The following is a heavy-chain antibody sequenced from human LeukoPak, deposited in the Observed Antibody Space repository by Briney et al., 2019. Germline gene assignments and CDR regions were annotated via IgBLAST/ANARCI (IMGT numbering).Heavy chain of an antibody. V-gene: IGHV3-30*02. CDR3: VSSVRYSYGWSDAFDI. CDR1: GFTFSSYG. D-gene: IGHD5-18*01. CDR2: IRYDGSNK. Sequence: GGSLRLSCAASGFTFSSYGVHWVRQAPAKGREGVAFIRYDGSNKYYTDSVKGRFTISRDNSKNTLYLQMNSLRAEDTAVYYCVSSVRYSYGWSDAFDIWGQGTMVTVSS. J-gene: IGHJ3*02.